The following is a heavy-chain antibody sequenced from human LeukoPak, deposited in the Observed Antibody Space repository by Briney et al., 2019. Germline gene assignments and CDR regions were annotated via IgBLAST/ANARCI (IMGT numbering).Heavy chain of an antibody. V-gene: IGHV3-30*02. CDR2: IRYDGSNK. CDR1: GFTFSSYG. J-gene: IGHJ4*02. D-gene: IGHD6-19*01. Sequence: GGSLRLSCAASGFTFSSYGMHWVRQAPGKGLEWVAFIRYDGSNKYYADSVKGRFTISRDNSKNTLYLQMNSLRAEDTAVYYCARDQGGWATKYFDYWGQGTLVTVSS. CDR3: ARDQGGWATKYFDY.